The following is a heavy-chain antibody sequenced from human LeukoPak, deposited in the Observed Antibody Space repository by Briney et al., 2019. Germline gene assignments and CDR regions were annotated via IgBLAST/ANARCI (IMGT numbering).Heavy chain of an antibody. D-gene: IGHD5-12*01. CDR1: GYSFTSYW. Sequence: RGESLKISCKGSGYSFTSYWISWVRQMPGEGLEWMGRIDPSDSYTNYSPSFQGHVTISADKSISTAYLQWSSLKASDTAMYYCARHSSIGYSGYEDYFDYWGQGTLVTVSS. V-gene: IGHV5-10-1*01. CDR2: IDPSDSYT. J-gene: IGHJ4*02. CDR3: ARHSSIGYSGYEDYFDY.